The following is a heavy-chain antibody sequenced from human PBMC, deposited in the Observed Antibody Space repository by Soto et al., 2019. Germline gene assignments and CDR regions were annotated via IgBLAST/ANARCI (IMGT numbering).Heavy chain of an antibody. Sequence: EVQLLESGGGWVQPGGSLRLSCAASGFTFGGYAMSWVRQAPGKGLEWVSTIGTSGSNSYYPDSVKERFTISRDNSKTTLYLQMNSLRAEDTAVYYWAKRAVVGAARYFDYWGLGTLVTVSS. CDR3: AKRAVVGAARYFDY. D-gene: IGHD2-15*01. J-gene: IGHJ4*02. CDR1: GFTFGGYA. V-gene: IGHV3-23*01. CDR2: IGTSGSNS.